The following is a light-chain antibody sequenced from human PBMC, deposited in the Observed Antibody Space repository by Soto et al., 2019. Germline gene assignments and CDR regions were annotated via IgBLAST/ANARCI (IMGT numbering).Light chain of an antibody. CDR2: DVY. V-gene: IGLV2-14*01. Sequence: QSVLTQPASLSGSPGQSITISCTGTSSDVGGYIWVSWYQHHPGKAPKLVIYDVYQRPSGVSSRFSGSKSGNTAFLTISGLQTEDEADYYCVSYKSRSNYVFGSGTKVTVL. J-gene: IGLJ1*01. CDR1: SSDVGGYIW. CDR3: VSYKSRSNYV.